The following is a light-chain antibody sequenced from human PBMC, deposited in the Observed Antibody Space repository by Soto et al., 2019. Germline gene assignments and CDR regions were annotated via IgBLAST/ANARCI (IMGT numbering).Light chain of an antibody. Sequence: QSVLTHPASVSGSPGQSITLSCTGTNSDIGGYNIVSWYQQHPGKAPKLMIYDVSIRPSGVSDRFSGSKSANTASLTISGLQPEDEADYYCTSYATGGTHVFGAGTKVTVL. J-gene: IGLJ1*01. CDR3: TSYATGGTHV. V-gene: IGLV2-14*01. CDR2: DVS. CDR1: NSDIGGYNI.